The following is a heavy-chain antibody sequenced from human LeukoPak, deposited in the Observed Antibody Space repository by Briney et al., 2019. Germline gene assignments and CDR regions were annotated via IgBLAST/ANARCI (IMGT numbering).Heavy chain of an antibody. Sequence: GGSLRLSCAASGFTFSSYAMHWVRQAPGKGLEWVAVISYDGSNKYYADSVKGRFTISRDNSKNTLYLQMNSLRAEDTAVYYCARGTNVVVVAATAHWGQGTLVTVSS. D-gene: IGHD2-15*01. J-gene: IGHJ4*02. CDR1: GFTFSSYA. CDR2: ISYDGSNK. CDR3: ARGTNVVVVAATAH. V-gene: IGHV3-30*04.